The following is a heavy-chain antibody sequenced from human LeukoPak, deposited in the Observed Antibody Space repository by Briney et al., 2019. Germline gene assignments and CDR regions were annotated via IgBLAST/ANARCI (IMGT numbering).Heavy chain of an antibody. CDR2: ISWNSGTR. CDR3: AKATGDWYFDL. D-gene: IGHD7-27*01. J-gene: IGHJ2*01. V-gene: IGHV3-9*01. CDR1: GFNFNNYA. Sequence: HSGRSLRLSCAGSGFNFNNYAMHWVRQAPGKGLEWLSGISWNSGTRGYADSVKGRFTISRDNAKNSLYLQMNSLRPDDTAFYYCAKATGDWYFDLWGRGTLVTVSS.